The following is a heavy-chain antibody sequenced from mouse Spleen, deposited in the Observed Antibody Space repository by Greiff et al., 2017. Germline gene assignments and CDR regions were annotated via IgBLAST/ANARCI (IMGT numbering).Heavy chain of an antibody. CDR2: IWSDGST. D-gene: IGHD1-1*01. Sequence: QVQLKESGPGLVAPSQSLSITCTISGFSLTSYGVHWVRQPPGKGLEWLVVIWSDGSTTYNSALKSRLSISKDNSKSQVFLKMNSLQTDDTAMYYCARQNYYGSSYVYAMDYWGQGTSVTVSS. V-gene: IGHV2-6-1*01. CDR1: GFSLTSYG. CDR3: ARQNYYGSSYVYAMDY. J-gene: IGHJ4*01.